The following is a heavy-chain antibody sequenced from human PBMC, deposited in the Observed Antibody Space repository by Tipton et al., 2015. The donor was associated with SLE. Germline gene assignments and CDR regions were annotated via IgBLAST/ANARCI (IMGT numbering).Heavy chain of an antibody. CDR1: GASIGSHH. V-gene: IGHV4-59*08. J-gene: IGHJ4*02. CDR3: TRHYGDYVVSYFDS. D-gene: IGHD4-17*01. CDR2: IFYSGGT. Sequence: TLSLTCTVSGASIGSHHWTWIRQPPGKGLEWIGNIFYSGGTNYSPFLNSRITISVDTSKNQLSLNVISLTAADTALYYCTRHYGDYVVSYFDSWGRGTLVSVSS.